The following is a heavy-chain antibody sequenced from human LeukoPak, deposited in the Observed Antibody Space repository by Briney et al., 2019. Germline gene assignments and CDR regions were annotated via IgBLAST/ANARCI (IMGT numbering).Heavy chain of an antibody. CDR2: INWNGGST. J-gene: IGHJ4*02. V-gene: IGHV3-20*04. CDR3: ARDPRYSSSTRCHDY. Sequence: GGSLRLSCAASGFTFDDYGMSWVRQAPGRGLEWVSGINWNGGSTGYADSVKGRFTISRDNAKNSLYLQMNSLRAEDTALYYCARDPRYSSSTRCHDYWGQGTMVTVSS. D-gene: IGHD2-2*01. CDR1: GFTFDDYG.